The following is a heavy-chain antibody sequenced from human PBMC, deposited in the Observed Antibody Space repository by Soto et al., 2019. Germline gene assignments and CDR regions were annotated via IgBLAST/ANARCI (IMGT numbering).Heavy chain of an antibody. Sequence: QVQLVESGGGVVQPGRSLRLSCAAPGFTFSSYAMHWVRQAPGKGLEWVAVISYDGSNKYYADSVKGRFTISRDNSKNTLYVQMNSLRPEDTAVYYCARAPDIVLIRAYYYYGMDVWGQGTTVTVSS. CDR1: GFTFSSYA. CDR2: ISYDGSNK. J-gene: IGHJ6*02. D-gene: IGHD2-8*01. CDR3: ARAPDIVLIRAYYYYGMDV. V-gene: IGHV3-30-3*01.